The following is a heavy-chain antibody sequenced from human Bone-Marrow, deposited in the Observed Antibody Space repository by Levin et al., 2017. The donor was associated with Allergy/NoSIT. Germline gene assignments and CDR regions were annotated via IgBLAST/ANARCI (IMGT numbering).Heavy chain of an antibody. CDR2: VSESADRT. Sequence: LPFSSSFFRFRRSIMSWVRQAPGKGLEWVSSVSESADRTDYSDSVKRRFTVSRDNSKNTLYLQMNSLTADDTAVYFCVKPYGSSWYYRYFDLWGRGALVTVSS. D-gene: IGHD6-13*01. CDR3: VKPYGSSWYYRYFDL. J-gene: IGHJ2*01. V-gene: IGHV3-23*01. CDR1: FFRFRRSI.